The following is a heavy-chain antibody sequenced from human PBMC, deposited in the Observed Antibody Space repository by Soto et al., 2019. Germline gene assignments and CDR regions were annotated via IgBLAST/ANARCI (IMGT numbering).Heavy chain of an antibody. CDR2: VYYTGTT. CDR3: ARDIAAAPRAFDY. Sequence: PSETLSLTCTVSGGSISSYFYIWVRQPPGKGLEWIGSVYYTGTTDYNPSLKSRVTISVDTSKTQFYLNLRSVTAADTAVYYCARDIAAAPRAFDYWGRGTLVTVSS. J-gene: IGHJ4*02. CDR1: GGSISSYF. D-gene: IGHD6-13*01. V-gene: IGHV4-59*01.